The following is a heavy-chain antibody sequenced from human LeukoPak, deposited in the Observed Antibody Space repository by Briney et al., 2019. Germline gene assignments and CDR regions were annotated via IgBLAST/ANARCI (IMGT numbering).Heavy chain of an antibody. CDR1: GYTFTDYY. D-gene: IGHD2-21*02. J-gene: IGHJ6*03. CDR2: MNPNSGGT. V-gene: IGHV1-2*02. Sequence: GASVKVSSKASGYTFTDYYMHWVRQAPGQGLEWMGWMNPNSGGTNYAQKFQGRVTMTRDTSISTAYMELSRLRSDDTAVYYCAKAVVTATKYYYYHMDCWGKGTTVTVSS. CDR3: AKAVVTATKYYYYHMDC.